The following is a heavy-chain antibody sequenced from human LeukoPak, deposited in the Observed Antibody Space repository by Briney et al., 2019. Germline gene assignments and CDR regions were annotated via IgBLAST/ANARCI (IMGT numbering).Heavy chain of an antibody. V-gene: IGHV1-24*01. CDR1: GYTLTELS. D-gene: IGHD3-3*02. CDR2: FDPEDGET. Sequence: VASVKVSCKVSGYTLTELSMHWVRQAPGKGLEWMGGFDPEDGETIYAQKFQGRVTMTEDTSTDTAYMELSSLRSEDTAVYYCARDFSGYYYYYMDVWGKGTTVTISS. CDR3: ARDFSGYYYYYMDV. J-gene: IGHJ6*03.